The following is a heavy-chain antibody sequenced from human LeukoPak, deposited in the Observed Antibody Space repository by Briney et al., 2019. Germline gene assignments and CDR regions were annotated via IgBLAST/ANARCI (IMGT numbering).Heavy chain of an antibody. CDR1: TYSISSVYY. V-gene: IGHV4-38-2*02. D-gene: IGHD6-6*01. CDR3: PREIIAARPDYFDY. CDR2: IYHSGST. Sequence: PSETLSLTCAVSTYSISSVYYWGWIRQPPGKGLEWIGSIYHSGSTYYNPSLKSRVTISVDTSKNQFSLKLSSVTAADTAVYYCPREIIAARPDYFDYWGQGTLVTVSS. J-gene: IGHJ4*02.